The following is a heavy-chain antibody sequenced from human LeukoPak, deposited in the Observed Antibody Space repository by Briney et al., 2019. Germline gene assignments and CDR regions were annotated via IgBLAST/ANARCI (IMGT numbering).Heavy chain of an antibody. J-gene: IGHJ6*02. CDR3: ARGYGDKASNLYYYYGMDV. Sequence: PGGSLRLSCAASGFTFSSYGMHWVRQAPGKGLEWVAVISSYGNNKNYVDSVKGRFTFSRDNSKNTLYLQMNSLRAGDTAVYYCARGYGDKASNLYYYYGMDVWGQGTTVTVSS. V-gene: IGHV3-30*03. CDR1: GFTFSSYG. CDR2: ISSYGNNK. D-gene: IGHD4-17*01.